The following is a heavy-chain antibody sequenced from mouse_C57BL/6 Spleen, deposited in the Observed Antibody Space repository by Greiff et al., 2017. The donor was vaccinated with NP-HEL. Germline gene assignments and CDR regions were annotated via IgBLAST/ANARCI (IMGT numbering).Heavy chain of an antibody. J-gene: IGHJ3*01. CDR3: YNWDRAY. CDR2: IDPETGGT. CDR1: GYTFTDYE. Sequence: VQLQESGAELVRPGASVTLSCKASGYTFTDYEMHWVKQTPVHGLEWIGAIDPETGGTAYNQKFKGKAILTADKSSSTAYMERRSLTSEDSAVYYCYNWDRAYWGQGTLVTVSA. V-gene: IGHV1-15*01. D-gene: IGHD4-1*01.